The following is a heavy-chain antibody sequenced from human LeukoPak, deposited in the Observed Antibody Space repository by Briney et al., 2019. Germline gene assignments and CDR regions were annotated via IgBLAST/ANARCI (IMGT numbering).Heavy chain of an antibody. D-gene: IGHD6-19*01. Sequence: GGSLRLSCAASGFTFNTYSMNWVRQAPGKGLEWVSYISSSRSTIYYADSAKGRFTISRDNAKNSLYLQMNSLRDEDTAVYYCARAVAGFDYWGQGTLVTVSS. CDR3: ARAVAGFDY. J-gene: IGHJ4*02. V-gene: IGHV3-48*02. CDR2: ISSSRSTI. CDR1: GFTFNTYS.